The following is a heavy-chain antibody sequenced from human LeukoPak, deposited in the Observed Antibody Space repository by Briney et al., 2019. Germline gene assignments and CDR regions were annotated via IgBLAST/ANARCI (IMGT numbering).Heavy chain of an antibody. J-gene: IGHJ3*02. CDR2: IIPIFGTA. CDR3: ARDGLLLSAFDI. V-gene: IGHV1-69*13. D-gene: IGHD2/OR15-2a*01. Sequence: GASVKVSCKASGGTFSSYAISWVRQALGQGLEWMGGIIPIFGTANYAQKFQGRVTITADESTSTAYMELSSLRSEDTAVYYCARDGLLLSAFDIWGQGTMVTVSS. CDR1: GGTFSSYA.